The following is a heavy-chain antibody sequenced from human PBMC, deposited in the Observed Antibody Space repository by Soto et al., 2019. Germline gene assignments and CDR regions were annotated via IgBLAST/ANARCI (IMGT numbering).Heavy chain of an antibody. D-gene: IGHD2-15*01. Sequence: SETLSLTCSVSGDSISTVDYFWAWIRQPPGQALEYIGYIYKSTTTYYNPSFESRVAISLDTSKSQFSLTVTSVTAADTAVYFCARGRYCLTGRCFPNWLDSCGQGTLVTVSS. V-gene: IGHV4-30-4*01. CDR2: IYKSTTT. J-gene: IGHJ5*01. CDR3: ARGRYCLTGRCFPNWLDS. CDR1: GDSISTVDYF.